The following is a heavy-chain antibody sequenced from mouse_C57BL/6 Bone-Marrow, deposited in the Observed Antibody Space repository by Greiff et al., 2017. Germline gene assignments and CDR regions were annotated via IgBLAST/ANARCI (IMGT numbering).Heavy chain of an antibody. V-gene: IGHV1-50*01. J-gene: IGHJ3*01. CDR1: GYTFTSYW. Sequence: QVQLQQPGAELVKPGASVKLSCKASGYTFTSYWMQWVKQRPGQGLEWIGEIDPSDSYTNYNQKFKGKATLTVDTSSSTAYMQLSSRTSEDSAVYYCARPLDSSGYVWFAYWGQGTLVTVSA. D-gene: IGHD3-2*02. CDR2: IDPSDSYT. CDR3: ARPLDSSGYVWFAY.